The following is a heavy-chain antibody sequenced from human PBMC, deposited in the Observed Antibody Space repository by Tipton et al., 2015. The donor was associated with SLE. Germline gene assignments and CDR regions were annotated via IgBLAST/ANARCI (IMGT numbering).Heavy chain of an antibody. CDR3: TRPYHPGSGTYLGWFDP. CDR2: MRSKSLGGTA. J-gene: IGHJ5*02. Sequence: SLRLSCTASGFTLGDHAVTWLRRAPGKGLEWVAFMRSKSLGGTAEYAASVKGRFSISRDDSKNVAHLQMTSLKAEDTAVYYCTRPYHPGSGTYLGWFDPWGQGTLVTVSS. D-gene: IGHD3-10*01. V-gene: IGHV3-49*03. CDR1: GFTLGDHA.